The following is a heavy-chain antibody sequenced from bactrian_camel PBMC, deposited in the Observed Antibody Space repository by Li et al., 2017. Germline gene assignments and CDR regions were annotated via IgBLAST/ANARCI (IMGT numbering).Heavy chain of an antibody. J-gene: IGHJ4*01. CDR3: ASLRATRWRDCASYLGYNY. D-gene: IGHD1*01. CDR1: GFTFSSTG. CDR2: IVASDGDT. V-gene: IGHV3S1*01. Sequence: HVQLVESGGGLVQPGGSLRLSCAVSGFTFSSTGMNWVRQAPGKGLEWVSTIVASDGDTYYADSVKGRFTISRDNAKHAVYLQMNNLKPEDTARYYCASLRATRWRDCASYLGYNYGGQGTQVTVS.